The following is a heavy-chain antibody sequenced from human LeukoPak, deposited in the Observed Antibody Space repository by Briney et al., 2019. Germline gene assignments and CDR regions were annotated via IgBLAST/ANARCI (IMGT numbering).Heavy chain of an antibody. D-gene: IGHD3-3*01. V-gene: IGHV4-39*01. J-gene: IGHJ3*02. CDR3: ARQDYDFWSGYYKLSAFDI. Sequence: SETLSLTCPVSGGSISSSSYYWGWIRQPPGKGLEWIGSIYYSGSTYYNPSLKSRVTISVDTSKNQFSLTLSSVTAADTAVYYCARQDYDFWSGYYKLSAFDIWGQGTMVTVSS. CDR2: IYYSGST. CDR1: GGSISSSSYY.